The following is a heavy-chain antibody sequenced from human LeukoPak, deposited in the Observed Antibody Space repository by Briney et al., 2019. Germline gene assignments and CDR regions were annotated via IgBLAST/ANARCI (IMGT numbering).Heavy chain of an antibody. CDR1: GYTFTGYH. D-gene: IGHD2-15*01. V-gene: IGHV1-2*02. J-gene: IGHJ5*02. Sequence: ASVKVSCKASGYTFTGYHMHWVRQAPGQGLEWMGWINPNSGGTNYAQKFQGRVTMTRDTSISTAYMELSRLRSDDTAVYYCARDFGCSGGSCRSYNWFDPWGQGTLVTVSS. CDR3: ARDFGCSGGSCRSYNWFDP. CDR2: INPNSGGT.